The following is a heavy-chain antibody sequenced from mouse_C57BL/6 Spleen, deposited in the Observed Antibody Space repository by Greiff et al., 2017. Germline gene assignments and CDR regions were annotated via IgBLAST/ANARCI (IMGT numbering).Heavy chain of an antibody. CDR2: IEPNSGGT. D-gene: IGHD4-1*01. CDR3: ALLTAAWFAY. V-gene: IGHV1-72*01. J-gene: IGHJ3*01. CDR1: GYTFTSYW. Sequence: VKLQQPGAELVKPGASVKLSCKASGYTFTSYWMHWVKQRPGRGLEWIGRIEPNSGGTKYNEKFKSKATLTVDKPSSTAYMQLSSLTSEDSAVYYCALLTAAWFAYWGQGTLVTVSA.